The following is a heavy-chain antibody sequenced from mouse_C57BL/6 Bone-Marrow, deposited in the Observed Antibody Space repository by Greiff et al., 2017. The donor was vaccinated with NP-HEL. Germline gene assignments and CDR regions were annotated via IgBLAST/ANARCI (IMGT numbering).Heavy chain of an antibody. Sequence: EVMLVESGGGLVKPGGSLKLSCAASGFTFSSYAMSWVRQTPEKRLEWVATISDGGSYTYSPDNVKGRFTISRDNAKNNLYLQMSHLKSEDTAMYYCARGSLYSNYPYWGQGTLVTVSA. CDR1: GFTFSSYA. CDR3: ARGSLYSNYPY. V-gene: IGHV5-4*03. D-gene: IGHD2-5*01. CDR2: ISDGGSYT. J-gene: IGHJ3*01.